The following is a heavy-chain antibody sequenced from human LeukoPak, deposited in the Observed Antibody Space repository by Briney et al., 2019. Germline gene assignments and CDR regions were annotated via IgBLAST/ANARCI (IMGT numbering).Heavy chain of an antibody. Sequence: SETLPLTCDVSGGSITDGYWWSWVRQSPGKGLEWIAEIHHSGSSNYNPSLKSRVTISVDKSKNQFSVVLTPVTAADTAVYYCARNAYYSADYWGQGTLVTVSS. CDR2: IHHSGSS. CDR1: GGSITDGYW. D-gene: IGHD2/OR15-2a*01. J-gene: IGHJ4*02. CDR3: ARNAYYSADY. V-gene: IGHV4-4*02.